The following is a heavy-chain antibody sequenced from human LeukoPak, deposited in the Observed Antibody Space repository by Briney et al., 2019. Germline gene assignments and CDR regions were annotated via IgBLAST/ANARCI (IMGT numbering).Heavy chain of an antibody. CDR3: AKAWRDDRISGSYRGLEY. V-gene: IGHV3-30*18. CDR1: GFTFSNYA. D-gene: IGHD3-16*02. CDR2: ISYDGQNK. Sequence: GGSLRLSCAASGFTFSNYAMHWVRQAPGKGLEWVAAISYDGQNKYFGDSVKGRFSISRDNSKNTLYLQMNSLRADDTAVYYCAKAWRDDRISGSYRGLEYWGQGTPVTVSS. J-gene: IGHJ4*02.